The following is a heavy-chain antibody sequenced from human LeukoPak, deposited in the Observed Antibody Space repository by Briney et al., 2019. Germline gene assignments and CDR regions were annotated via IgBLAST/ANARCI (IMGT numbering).Heavy chain of an antibody. CDR2: IFFSGRT. CDR1: VGSISSDH. CDR3: ARKNDFEI. J-gene: IGHJ3*02. D-gene: IGHD2/OR15-2a*01. V-gene: IGHV4-59*01. Sequence: SETLSLTCTVSVGSISSDHWNWIRQHPGEGLEWIGCIFFSGRTYYNPSLKRRVTISVDTSKSQFSRRLTSVTAADTAVYYCARKNDFEIWGQGTLVTVSS.